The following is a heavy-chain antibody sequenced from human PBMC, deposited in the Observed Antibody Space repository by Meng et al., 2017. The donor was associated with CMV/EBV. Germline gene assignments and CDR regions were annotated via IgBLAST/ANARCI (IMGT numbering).Heavy chain of an antibody. V-gene: IGHV3-48*04. D-gene: IGHD3-3*01. CDR3: ARDDYDFWSGYYYGYYYYYGMDV. J-gene: IGHJ6*02. CDR1: GFTFSSYS. Sequence: GESLKISCAASGFTFSSYSMNWVRQAPGKGLEWVSYISSSSSTIYYAGSVKGRFTISRDNAKNSLYLQMNSLRAEDTAVYYCARDDYDFWSGYYYGYYYYYGMDVWGQGTTVTVSS. CDR2: ISSSSSTI.